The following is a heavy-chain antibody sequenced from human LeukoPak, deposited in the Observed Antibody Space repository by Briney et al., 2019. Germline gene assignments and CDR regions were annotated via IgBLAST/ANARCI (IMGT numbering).Heavy chain of an antibody. CDR2: INPNSGGT. Sequence: ASVKVSCKASGYIFTGYYMHWVRQAPGQGLEWMGWINPNSGGTNYAQKFQGRVTMTRDTSISTAYMELSRLRSDDTAMYYCAKDQGRGYTYGLYYFDYWGQGTLVTVSS. J-gene: IGHJ4*02. CDR3: AKDQGRGYTYGLYYFDY. V-gene: IGHV1-2*02. CDR1: GYIFTGYY. D-gene: IGHD5-18*01.